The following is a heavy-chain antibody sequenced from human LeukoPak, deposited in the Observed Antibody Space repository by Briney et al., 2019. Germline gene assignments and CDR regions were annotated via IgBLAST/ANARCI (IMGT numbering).Heavy chain of an antibody. D-gene: IGHD4-17*01. CDR2: ISAYNGNT. V-gene: IGHV1-18*01. CDR1: GYTFTSYG. J-gene: IGHJ6*02. CDR3: ARDFVDYGDYYYYYGMDV. Sequence: GASVTVSCKASGYTFTSYGISWVRQAPGQGLEWMGWISAYNGNTNYAQKLQGRVTMTTDTSTSTAYMELRSLRSDDTAVYYCARDFVDYGDYYYYYGMDVWGQGTTVTVSS.